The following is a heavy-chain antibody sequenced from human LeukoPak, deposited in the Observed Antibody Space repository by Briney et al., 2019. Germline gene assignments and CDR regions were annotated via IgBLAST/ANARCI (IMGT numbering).Heavy chain of an antibody. D-gene: IGHD1-26*01. V-gene: IGHV3-48*03. CDR3: ARDPSGSYYSTFDY. CDR2: ISRSGSSI. CDR1: GFTFSTYA. Sequence: PGGSLRLSCAASGFTFSTYAMSWVRQAPGKGLEWVSYISRSGSSIYYADSVRGRFTISRDNTKNSLYLQMNSLRAEDTAVYYCARDPSGSYYSTFDYWGQGTLVTVSS. J-gene: IGHJ4*02.